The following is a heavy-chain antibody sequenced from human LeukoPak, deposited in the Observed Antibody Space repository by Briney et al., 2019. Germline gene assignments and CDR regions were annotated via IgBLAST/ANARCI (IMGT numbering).Heavy chain of an antibody. CDR1: GYNFTSYW. Sequence: GESLEISCKGSGYNFTSYWIGWVRQMPGKGLEWMGIIYPGDSDTRYSPSFQGQVTISADKSISTAYLQWSSLKVSDTAMYYCARHLYCSGGSCYEPWGQGTMVTVSS. V-gene: IGHV5-51*01. D-gene: IGHD2-15*01. J-gene: IGHJ3*01. CDR2: IYPGDSDT. CDR3: ARHLYCSGGSCYEP.